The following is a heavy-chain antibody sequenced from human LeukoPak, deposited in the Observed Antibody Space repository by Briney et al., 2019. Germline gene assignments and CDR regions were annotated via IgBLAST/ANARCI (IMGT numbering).Heavy chain of an antibody. J-gene: IGHJ4*02. CDR3: ARGPMYFGSGTYYRGDDY. Sequence: GASVKVSCKASGYTFTDYYMHWVRQAPGQGLEWMGWINPNSGGTNYAQKFQGRVTMTRDTSISTAYMELGRLRSDDTAVYYCARGPMYFGSGTYYRGDDYWGQGTLVTVSS. CDR2: INPNSGGT. D-gene: IGHD3-10*01. V-gene: IGHV1-2*02. CDR1: GYTFTDYY.